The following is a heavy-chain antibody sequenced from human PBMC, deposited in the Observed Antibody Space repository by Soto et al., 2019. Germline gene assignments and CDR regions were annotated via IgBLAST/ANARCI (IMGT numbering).Heavy chain of an antibody. V-gene: IGHV3-15*01. CDR3: TTARNYDFWIGLRPRLNYIDY. D-gene: IGHD3-3*01. CDR2: IKSKTDGGTT. Sequence: PGGSLRLSCAASGFSFSNAWMSWVRQAPGKGLEWVGRIKSKTDGGTTDYPAPVKGRCTISRDDSKNTLYLQMNSLKTEDTAVYYGTTARNYDFWIGLRPRLNYIDYWGQGTLGTGS. CDR1: GFSFSNAW. J-gene: IGHJ4*02.